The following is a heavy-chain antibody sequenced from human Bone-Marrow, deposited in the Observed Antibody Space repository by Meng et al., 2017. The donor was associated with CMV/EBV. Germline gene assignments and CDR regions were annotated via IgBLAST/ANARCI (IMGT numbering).Heavy chain of an antibody. D-gene: IGHD6-13*01. J-gene: IGHJ4*02. V-gene: IGHV3-13*01. CDR3: ASWPREAAAGTANY. CDR1: GFTFSSND. Sequence: GGSLRLSCAASGFTFSSNDMHWVRQTTGKGLEWVSAIGTAGDTYYPGSVKGRFTISRENAKNSFYLQMNSLRAGDTAVYYCASWPREAAAGTANYWGQGTRVTVSS. CDR2: IGTAGDT.